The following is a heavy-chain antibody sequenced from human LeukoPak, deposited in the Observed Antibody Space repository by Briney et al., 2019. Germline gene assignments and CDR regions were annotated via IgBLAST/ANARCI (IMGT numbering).Heavy chain of an antibody. D-gene: IGHD6-13*01. CDR2: INPIGGTT. J-gene: IGHJ4*02. CDR3: ARDATGYSSSWYSDY. CDR1: GYTFTTYY. Sequence: GASVKVSCKASGYTFTTYYIHWVRQAPGQGLEWMGIINPIGGTTDYAQKFQGRVTMTRDTSTSTVYMELSSLRSEDTAVYYCARDATGYSSSWYSDYWGQGTLVTVSS. V-gene: IGHV1-46*01.